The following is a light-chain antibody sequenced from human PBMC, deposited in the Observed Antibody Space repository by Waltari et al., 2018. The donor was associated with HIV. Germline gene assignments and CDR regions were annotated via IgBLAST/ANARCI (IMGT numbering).Light chain of an antibody. CDR1: SSNIGSNT. J-gene: IGLJ3*02. CDR3: AAWDDSLNGHWV. Sequence: QSVLTQPPSASGTPGQRVTIYCSGSSSNIGSNTVNWYQQLPGTAPKLLIYRNNQRPSGVPDRFSGSKSGTSASLAISGLQSEDEADYYCAAWDDSLNGHWVFGGGTKLTVL. CDR2: RNN. V-gene: IGLV1-44*01.